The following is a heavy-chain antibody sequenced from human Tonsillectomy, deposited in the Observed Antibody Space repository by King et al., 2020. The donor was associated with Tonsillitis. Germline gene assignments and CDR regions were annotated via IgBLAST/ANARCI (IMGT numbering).Heavy chain of an antibody. V-gene: IGHV4-31*03. Sequence: VQLQESGPGLVRPSQTLSLICSVSGDSLTSGGYFWSWIRQHPDKGLEWIGSIYHSEPTYHTPSLRSRLFMSVDTSKTQFSLRLTSVTAADTAVYYCARNRDYGDYVDFWGQGTLVAVSS. CDR2: IYHSEPT. J-gene: IGHJ4*02. CDR3: ARNRDYGDYVDF. D-gene: IGHD4-17*01. CDR1: GDSLTSGGYF.